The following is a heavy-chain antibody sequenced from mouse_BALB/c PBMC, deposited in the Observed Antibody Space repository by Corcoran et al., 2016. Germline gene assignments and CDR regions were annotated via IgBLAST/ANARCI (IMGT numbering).Heavy chain of an antibody. V-gene: IGHV1S136*01. CDR3: ARKRIYNYCDY. CDR1: GYTFSSYV. D-gene: IGHD1-3*01. J-gene: IGHJ2*01. CDR2: INPYNDGT. Sequence: EVQLQQSGPGLVKPGAAVKMSGNASGYTFSSYVMHWVKQKPGQGLEWIGYINPYNDGTKYNEKFKGKATLTSDKSSSTAYMELSSLTSEDSAVYYCARKRIYNYCDYWGQGTTLTVSS.